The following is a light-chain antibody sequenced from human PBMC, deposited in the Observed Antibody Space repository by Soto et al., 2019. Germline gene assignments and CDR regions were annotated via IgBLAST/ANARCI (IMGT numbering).Light chain of an antibody. CDR1: SSVVGGYNY. Sequence: QSALTQPPSASGSPGQSVTISCTGTSSVVGGYNYASWYQQHPGKAPKLMIYEVSKRPSGVPDRSSGSKSGNTASLTVSGLQAEDEADYYCSSYAGSNNLVFGTGTKVTVL. V-gene: IGLV2-8*01. J-gene: IGLJ1*01. CDR3: SSYAGSNNLV. CDR2: EVS.